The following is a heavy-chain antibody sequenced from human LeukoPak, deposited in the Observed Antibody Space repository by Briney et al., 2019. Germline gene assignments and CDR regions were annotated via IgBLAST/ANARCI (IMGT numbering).Heavy chain of an antibody. D-gene: IGHD3-22*01. V-gene: IGHV1-2*02. J-gene: IGHJ4*02. CDR2: INPNNDGT. Sequence: ASVKVSCKASGYTFTGYYIHWVRQAPGQGLEWMGWINPNNDGTNYAEKFQGRVTMTRDASISTAYMDLSSLRSEDTAVYYCARAYYYDSSGYFDYWGQGTLVTVSS. CDR1: GYTFTGYY. CDR3: ARAYYYDSSGYFDY.